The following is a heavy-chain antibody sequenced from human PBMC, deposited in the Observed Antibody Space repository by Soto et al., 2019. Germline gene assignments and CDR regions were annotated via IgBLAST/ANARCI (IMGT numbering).Heavy chain of an antibody. D-gene: IGHD3-10*01. CDR2: IYYSGST. J-gene: IGHJ4*02. CDR3: ASGSDYYGSGSYYNKIFDY. V-gene: IGHV4-39*01. CDR1: GGSISSSSYY. Sequence: SETLSLPCTVSGGSISSSSYYWGWIRQPPGKGLEWIGSIYYSGSTYYNPSLKSRVTISVDTSKNQFSLKLSSVTAADTAVYYCASGSDYYGSGSYYNKIFDYWGQGTLVTVSS.